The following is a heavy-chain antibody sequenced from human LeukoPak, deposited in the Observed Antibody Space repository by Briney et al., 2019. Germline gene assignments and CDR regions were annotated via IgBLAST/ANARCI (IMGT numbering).Heavy chain of an antibody. V-gene: IGHV4-30-2*01. CDR2: IYRDGTT. Sequence: SETLSLTCAVSGASISSGDINSGDYAWRWIRQPPGKGLEGIGHIYRDGTTFYNPSLKSRVTMSVDRSKNHFSLKLSSVTAADTAVYYCARYDILPGSHDGFDLWGHGTRVTVSS. CDR3: ARYDILPGSHDGFDL. CDR1: GASISSGDINSGDYA. J-gene: IGHJ3*01. D-gene: IGHD3-9*01.